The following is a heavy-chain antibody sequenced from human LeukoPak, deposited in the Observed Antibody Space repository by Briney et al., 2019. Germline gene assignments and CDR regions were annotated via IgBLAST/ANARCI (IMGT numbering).Heavy chain of an antibody. Sequence: SETLSLTCTVSGGSISSNYWSSIRQAPGKGLEWIGYIYSSGSTSYNPSLKSRLTISLDTSKHQFSQSLSSVTAGDTAVYYCARVTTIFGVDMYYFDYWGQGTLVTVSS. CDR1: GGSISSNY. D-gene: IGHD3-3*01. V-gene: IGHV4-59*01. CDR3: ARVTTIFGVDMYYFDY. CDR2: IYSSGST. J-gene: IGHJ4*02.